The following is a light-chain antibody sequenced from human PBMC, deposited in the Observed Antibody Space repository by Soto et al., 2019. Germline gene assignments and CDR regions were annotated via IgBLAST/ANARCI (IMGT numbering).Light chain of an antibody. CDR1: QSVSSSY. J-gene: IGKJ1*01. Sequence: EIVLTQSPGTLSLSPGERATLSCRASQSVSSSYLAWYQQKPCQAPRLLIYGASSRATGIPDRFSGSGSGTDFTLTISRLEPEDFAVYYCQQYGSSPQTFGQGTKEDIK. V-gene: IGKV3-20*01. CDR3: QQYGSSPQT. CDR2: GAS.